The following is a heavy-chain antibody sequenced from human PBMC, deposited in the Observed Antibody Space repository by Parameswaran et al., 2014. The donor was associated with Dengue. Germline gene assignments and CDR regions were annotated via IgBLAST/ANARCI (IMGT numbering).Heavy chain of an antibody. V-gene: IGHV3-30*18. J-gene: IGHJ3*02. CDR2: ISYDGSNK. CDR3: AKELERHAFDI. D-gene: IGHD1-1*01. Sequence: WIRQPPGKGLEWVAVISYDGSNKYYADSVKGRFTISRDNSKNTLYLQMNSLRAEDTAVYYCAKELERHAFDIWGQGTMVTVSS.